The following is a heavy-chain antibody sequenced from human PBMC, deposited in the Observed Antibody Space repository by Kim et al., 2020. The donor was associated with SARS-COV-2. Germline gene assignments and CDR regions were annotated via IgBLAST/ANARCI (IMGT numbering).Heavy chain of an antibody. D-gene: IGHD3-3*01. J-gene: IGHJ4*02. Sequence: SETLSLTCNVSGASVITNHFYWAWIRQPPGKGLEWIATISFGATTFYNSALKTRVSMSVDSSTSQVFLTLTSVTVADTAVYYCVRRRYDYRSASSDDFDYWGQGTLVTVSS. CDR3: VRRRYDYRSASSDDFDY. V-gene: IGHV4-39*07. CDR2: ISFGATT. CDR1: GASVITNHFY.